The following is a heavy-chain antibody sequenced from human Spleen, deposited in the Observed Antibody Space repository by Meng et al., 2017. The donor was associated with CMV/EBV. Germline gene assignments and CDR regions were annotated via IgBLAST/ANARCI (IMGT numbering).Heavy chain of an antibody. J-gene: IGHJ5*02. CDR1: GGSFSGYY. V-gene: IGHV4-34*01. D-gene: IGHD1-7*01. Sequence: QVRLQQWGAGLLKPSETLSLTCAVYGGSFSGYYWSWIRQPPGKGLEWIGEINHSGSTNYNPSLKSRVTISVDTSKNQFSLKLSSVTAADTAMYYCVRVRYNWNYGGFDPWGQGTLVTVSS. CDR3: VRVRYNWNYGGFDP. CDR2: INHSGST.